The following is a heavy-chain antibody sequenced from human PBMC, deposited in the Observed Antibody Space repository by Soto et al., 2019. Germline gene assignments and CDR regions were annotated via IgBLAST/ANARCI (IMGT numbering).Heavy chain of an antibody. CDR2: IVVGSGDT. CDR1: GFTFSSSA. CDR3: AADRDYDFWSGSIRDPPWNLDY. D-gene: IGHD3-3*01. J-gene: IGHJ4*02. V-gene: IGHV1-58*01. Sequence: SVKVSCKASGFTFSSSAVQWVRQARGQHLEWIGWIVVGSGDTNYAQKFQERVTITRDMSTSTTYVELSSLTSEDTAVYYCAADRDYDFWSGSIRDPPWNLDYWGQGTLVTVSS.